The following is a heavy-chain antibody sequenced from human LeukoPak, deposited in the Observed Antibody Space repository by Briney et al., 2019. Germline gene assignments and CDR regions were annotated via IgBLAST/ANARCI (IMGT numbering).Heavy chain of an antibody. J-gene: IGHJ3*02. CDR1: GGSISSGGYS. CDR3: ASYGGAARDAFDI. Sequence: PSQTLSLTCAVSGGSISSGGYSWSWIRQPPGKGPEWIGYIYHSGSTYYNPSLKSRVTISVDRSKNQFSLKLSSVTAADTAVYYCASYGGAARDAFDIWGQGTMVTVSS. D-gene: IGHD4-23*01. CDR2: IYHSGST. V-gene: IGHV4-30-2*01.